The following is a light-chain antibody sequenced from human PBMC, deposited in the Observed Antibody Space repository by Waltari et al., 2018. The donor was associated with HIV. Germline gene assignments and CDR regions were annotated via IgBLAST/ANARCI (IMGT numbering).Light chain of an antibody. CDR2: SLD. CDR1: SSHIGSNT. J-gene: IGLJ1*01. Sequence: QSVLTQTPSASGTPGQRVIVSCSGSSSHIGSNTVHWYQQLPGAAPRLLIHSLDQRPSGVPDRFSGSKSGASASLAISGLQSEDEADYYCAAWDDSLNAYVFGGGTKVTVL. V-gene: IGLV1-44*01. CDR3: AAWDDSLNAYV.